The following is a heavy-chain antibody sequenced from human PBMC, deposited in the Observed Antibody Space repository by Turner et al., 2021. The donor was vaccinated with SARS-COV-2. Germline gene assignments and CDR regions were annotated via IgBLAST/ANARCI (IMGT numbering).Heavy chain of an antibody. CDR3: VKDMVRGLIYYYYGMDV. Sequence: EVQLVESGGGLVQPGRSLRLSCAASGVTFDDYVMHWGRQAPGKGLEWVSGISWNSGSIAYADSVKGRFTISRDNAKNSLYLQMNSLRAEDTALYYCVKDMVRGLIYYYYGMDVWGQGTTVTVSS. D-gene: IGHD3-10*01. V-gene: IGHV3-9*01. J-gene: IGHJ6*02. CDR2: ISWNSGSI. CDR1: GVTFDDYV.